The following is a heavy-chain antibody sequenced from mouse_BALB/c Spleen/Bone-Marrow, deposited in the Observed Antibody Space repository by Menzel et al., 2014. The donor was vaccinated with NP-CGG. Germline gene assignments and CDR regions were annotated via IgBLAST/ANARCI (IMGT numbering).Heavy chain of an antibody. V-gene: IGHV5-6-3*01. CDR2: INSNGGST. CDR1: GFTFSSYG. J-gene: IGHJ2*01. Sequence: EVQGVESGGGLVQPGGSLKLSCAASGFTFSSYGMSWVRQTPGKRLELVATINSNGGSTYYPDSVKGRFTISRDTAKNTLYLQMSSLKSEETAMYYCVRGNYGNYVDYFDFWGQGTTLTVSS. CDR3: VRGNYGNYVDYFDF. D-gene: IGHD2-1*01.